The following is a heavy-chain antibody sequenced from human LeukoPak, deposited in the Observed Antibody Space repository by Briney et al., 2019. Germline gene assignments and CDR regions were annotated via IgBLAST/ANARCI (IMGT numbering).Heavy chain of an antibody. CDR3: AREIVDSSGYYPGDP. CDR2: INPNSGGT. J-gene: IGHJ5*02. Sequence: ASVKVSCKASGYTFTGYYMHWVRQAPGQGLEWMGRINPNSGGTNYAQKLQGRVTMTTDTSTSTAYMELRSLRSDDTAVYYCAREIVDSSGYYPGDPWGQGTLVTVSS. D-gene: IGHD3-22*01. V-gene: IGHV1-2*06. CDR1: GYTFTGYY.